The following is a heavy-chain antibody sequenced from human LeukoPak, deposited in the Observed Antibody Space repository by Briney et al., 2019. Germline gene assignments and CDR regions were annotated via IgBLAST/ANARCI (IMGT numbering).Heavy chain of an antibody. CDR1: GFTFSNYA. CDR3: ARSPEVPGTPYFDY. CDR2: IKQDGTEK. J-gene: IGHJ4*02. Sequence: GGSLRLSCVASGFTFSNYAMTWVRQAPGKGLEWVANIKQDGTEKYYVDSVKGRFIISRDNANNSLFLQMNSLRAEDTAVYYCARSPEVPGTPYFDYWGQGALVTDSS. V-gene: IGHV3-7*03. D-gene: IGHD6-19*01.